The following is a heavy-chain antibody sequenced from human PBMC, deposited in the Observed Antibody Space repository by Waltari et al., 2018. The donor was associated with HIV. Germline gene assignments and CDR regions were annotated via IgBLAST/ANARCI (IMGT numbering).Heavy chain of an antibody. CDR2: IKQDGSEK. Sequence: EVQLVESGGGLVQPGGSLRLSCAASGFTFSSYWMSWVGRAPGKGLELVANIKQDGSEKYYVDSVKGRFTISRDNAKNSLYLQMNSLRAEDTAVYYCARETSDPQLNAFDIWGQGTMVTVSS. V-gene: IGHV3-7*01. CDR1: GFTFSSYW. D-gene: IGHD3-10*01. J-gene: IGHJ3*02. CDR3: ARETSDPQLNAFDI.